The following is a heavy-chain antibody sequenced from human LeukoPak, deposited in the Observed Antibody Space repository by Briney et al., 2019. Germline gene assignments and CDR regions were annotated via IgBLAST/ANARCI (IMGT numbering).Heavy chain of an antibody. Sequence: SETLSLTCAVYGGSFNGYYWSWIRQPPGKGLEWIGEINHSGSTNYNPSLKSRVTISVDTSKNQFSLKLSSVTAADTAVYYCARGHSNGGPYYYDSSGYYYGYWGQGTLVTVSS. CDR3: ARGHSNGGPYYYDSSGYYYGY. CDR1: GGSFNGYY. J-gene: IGHJ4*02. CDR2: INHSGST. V-gene: IGHV4-34*01. D-gene: IGHD3-22*01.